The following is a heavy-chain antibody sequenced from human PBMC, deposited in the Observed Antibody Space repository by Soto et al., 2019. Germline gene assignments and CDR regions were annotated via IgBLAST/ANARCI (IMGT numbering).Heavy chain of an antibody. V-gene: IGHV4-34*01. J-gene: IGHJ4*02. CDR3: ARGQEGVVATH. CDR2: VKDGGHT. D-gene: IGHD5-12*01. CDR1: GGSLSGYY. Sequence: QVQLQQWGAGLLKPSETLSLNCAVTGGSLSGYYWSWIRQPPGKGLEWIGEVKDGGHTNYSPSLRGRVTISSDTDTNHSSLRLNSVTAADTGVYYCARGQEGVVATHWDQGSLVTVSS.